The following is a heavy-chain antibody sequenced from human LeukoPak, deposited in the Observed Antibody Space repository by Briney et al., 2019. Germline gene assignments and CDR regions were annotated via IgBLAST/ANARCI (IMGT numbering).Heavy chain of an antibody. D-gene: IGHD3-16*02. Sequence: ASVKVSCKASGYTFTSYGISWVRQAPGQGLEWMGWISAYNGNTNYAQKLQGRVTMTTDTSTSTAYMELRSLRSDDTAVYYCARADDYVWGSYPLYYFDHWGQETLVTVSS. CDR2: ISAYNGNT. J-gene: IGHJ4*02. V-gene: IGHV1-18*04. CDR3: ARADDYVWGSYPLYYFDH. CDR1: GYTFTSYG.